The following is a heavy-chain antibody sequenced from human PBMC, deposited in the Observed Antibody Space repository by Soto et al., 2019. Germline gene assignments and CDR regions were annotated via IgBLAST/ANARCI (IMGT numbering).Heavy chain of an antibody. CDR2: MIGDGTSW. CDR1: GFCFRIYA. J-gene: IGHJ4*02. V-gene: IGHV3-23*01. CDR3: AKDLRPDGRYDLDS. D-gene: IGHD1-26*01. Sequence: EVQLLESGGGLAQPGGSLRLSCAASGFCFRIYAMNWVRQAPGKGLEWVSVMIGDGTSWDYADSVRGRFTISRDNSKNTLYLQMNNLRSEDTAVYYCAKDLRPDGRYDLDSWGQGTLVIVSS.